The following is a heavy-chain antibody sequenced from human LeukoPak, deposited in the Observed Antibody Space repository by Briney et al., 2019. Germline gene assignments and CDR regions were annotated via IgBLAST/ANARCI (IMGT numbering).Heavy chain of an antibody. V-gene: IGHV4-38-2*02. J-gene: IGHJ3*02. D-gene: IGHD3-16*01. Sequence: SETLSLTCTVSGYSISSGYYWGWIRQPPGKGLEWIGSIYHSGSTYYNPSLKSRVTISVDTSKNQFSLKLSSVTAADTAVYYCARELGPRDAFDIWGQGTMVTVSS. CDR2: IYHSGST. CDR1: GYSISSGYY. CDR3: ARELGPRDAFDI.